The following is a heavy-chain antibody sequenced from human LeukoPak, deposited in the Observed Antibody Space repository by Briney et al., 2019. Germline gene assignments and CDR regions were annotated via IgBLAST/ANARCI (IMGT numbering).Heavy chain of an antibody. J-gene: IGHJ6*02. CDR1: GFTXSTFX. Sequence: GGSLRLSCAASGFTXSTFXMXXXXXXPXXXXXXXXXINDSGGRTHYADSVKGRFAISRDNSKNTLYLQLTSLRVDDTAIYYCAKGLRSSNFYYGMDVWGLGTTVTVSS. V-gene: IGHV3-23*01. CDR2: INDSGGRT. CDR3: AKGLRSSNFYYGMDV. D-gene: IGHD6-13*01.